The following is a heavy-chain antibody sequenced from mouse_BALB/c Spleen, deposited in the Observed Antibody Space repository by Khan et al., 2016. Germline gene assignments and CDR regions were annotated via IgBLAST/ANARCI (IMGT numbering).Heavy chain of an antibody. D-gene: IGHD1-3*01. CDR1: GYTFTNSG. CDR3: ARSGDNYDLDY. V-gene: IGHV9-3-1*01. CDR2: INTYTGEP. J-gene: IGHJ2*01. Sequence: QIQLVQSGPELKKPGETVKISCKASGYTFTNSGMNWVKQAPGKGLKWMGWINTYTGEPTYTDDFKGRFAFSLETSASTAYLQIINLKNEDTATYFCARSGDNYDLDYWGQGTTLTVSS.